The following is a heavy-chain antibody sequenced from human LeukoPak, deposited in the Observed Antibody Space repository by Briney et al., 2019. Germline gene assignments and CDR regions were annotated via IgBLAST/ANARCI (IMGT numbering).Heavy chain of an antibody. Sequence: SETLSLTCTVSGGSISSSSYYWGWIRQPPGKGLEWIGSIYYSGSTYYNPSLKSRVTISVDTSKNQFSLKLSSVTAADTAVYYCARRTWSSGFDYWGQGTLVTVSS. J-gene: IGHJ4*02. CDR1: GGSISSSSYY. CDR3: ARRTWSSGFDY. V-gene: IGHV4-39*01. CDR2: IYYSGST. D-gene: IGHD6-19*01.